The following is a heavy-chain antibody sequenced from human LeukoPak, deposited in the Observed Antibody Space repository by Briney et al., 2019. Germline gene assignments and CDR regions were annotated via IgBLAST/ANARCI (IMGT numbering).Heavy chain of an antibody. Sequence: PSETLSLTCTVSGGSISSSSSYWGWIRQPPGKGLEWVGTISNTGSAYYNPSLKSRVTTSVDTSKNQFSLRLSSVTAADTAVYYCARHFDTSPHYFDYCGQGSLVTVSS. J-gene: IGHJ4*02. CDR2: ISNTGSA. CDR1: GGSISSSSSY. V-gene: IGHV4-39*01. CDR3: ARHFDTSPHYFDY. D-gene: IGHD3-9*01.